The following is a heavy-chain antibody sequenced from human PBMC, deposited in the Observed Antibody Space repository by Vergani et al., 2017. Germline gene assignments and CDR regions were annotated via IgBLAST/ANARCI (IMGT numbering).Heavy chain of an antibody. Sequence: QLQLQESGPGLVKPSATLSLTCSVSGASIRSSNYYWGWIRQPPGKGLEWIASIYYSGSTYYNPSLKSRVTISLDKSKNQFSLKLSSVTAADTAVYFCARHSTVEWLVKLGWIDPGGQGILVTVSS. D-gene: IGHD6-19*01. CDR3: ARHSTVEWLVKLGWIDP. V-gene: IGHV4-39*01. CDR1: GASIRSSNYY. J-gene: IGHJ5*02. CDR2: IYYSGST.